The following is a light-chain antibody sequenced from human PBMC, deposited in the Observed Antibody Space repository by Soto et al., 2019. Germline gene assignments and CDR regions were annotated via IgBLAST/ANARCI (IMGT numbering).Light chain of an antibody. CDR2: EVN. CDR1: SSDIGAYDY. J-gene: IGLJ1*01. CDR3: QSYDRGLTAYV. Sequence: QSALTQPASLSGSPGQSITISCTGTSSDIGAYDYVSWFQQHPGKAPKLMISEVNNRPSGVPDRLSASKSGTSGSLAITGLQAEDEGHYYCQSYDRGLTAYVFGTGTKVTVL. V-gene: IGLV2-14*01.